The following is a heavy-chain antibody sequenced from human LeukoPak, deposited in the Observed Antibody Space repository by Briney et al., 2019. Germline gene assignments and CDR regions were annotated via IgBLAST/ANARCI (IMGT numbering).Heavy chain of an antibody. D-gene: IGHD6-13*01. Sequence: GGSLRLSCAASGFIFNSYSMIWVRQAPGKGLEWVSVISGSGGSTYYADSVKGRFTISRDNSKNTLYLQMNSLRAEDMAVYYCAKDVAAAGGYNWFDPWGQGTLVTVSS. V-gene: IGHV3-23*01. CDR1: GFIFNSYS. CDR3: AKDVAAAGGYNWFDP. J-gene: IGHJ5*02. CDR2: ISGSGGST.